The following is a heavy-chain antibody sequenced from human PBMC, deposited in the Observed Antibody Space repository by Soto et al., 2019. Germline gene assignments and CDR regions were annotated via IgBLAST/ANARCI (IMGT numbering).Heavy chain of an antibody. CDR3: TTSYDILTGYRAFDY. Sequence: GGSLRLSCAASGFTFDDYGMSWVRQAPGKGLEWVSGINWNGGSTGYADSVKGRFTISRDNAKNSLYLQMNSLRAEDTALYYCTTSYDILTGYRAFDYWGQGTLVT. D-gene: IGHD3-9*01. CDR2: INWNGGST. V-gene: IGHV3-20*04. CDR1: GFTFDDYG. J-gene: IGHJ4*02.